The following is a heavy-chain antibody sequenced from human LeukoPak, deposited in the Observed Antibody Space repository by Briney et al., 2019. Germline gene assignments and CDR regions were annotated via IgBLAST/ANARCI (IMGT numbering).Heavy chain of an antibody. D-gene: IGHD2-21*01. CDR1: GFTFSDYY. CDR2: ISNSGNTI. Sequence: GGSLRLSCAASGFTFSDYYMSWIRQAPGKGLEWISYISNSGNTIKEADSVKGRFTISRDNAQNSLYLHMKSLRAEDTAVYYCARYRVIINDCFDYWGQGTLVSVSS. J-gene: IGHJ4*02. CDR3: ARYRVIINDCFDY. V-gene: IGHV3-11*01.